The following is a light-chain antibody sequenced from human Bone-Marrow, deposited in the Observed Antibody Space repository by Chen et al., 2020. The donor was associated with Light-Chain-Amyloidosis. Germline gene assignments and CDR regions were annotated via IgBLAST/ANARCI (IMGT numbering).Light chain of an antibody. CDR1: SSDVGGDNH. Sequence: QSALTQPASVSGSPGQSITISCTGTSSDVGGDNHVSWYQQHPDKAPKLMIYEVTNRPAWVPDRFSGSQSDNTSSLTISGLQTEDEADYFCSSYTITNPLVFVSGTRVTVL. CDR3: SSYTITNPLV. CDR2: EVT. V-gene: IGLV2-14*01. J-gene: IGLJ1*01.